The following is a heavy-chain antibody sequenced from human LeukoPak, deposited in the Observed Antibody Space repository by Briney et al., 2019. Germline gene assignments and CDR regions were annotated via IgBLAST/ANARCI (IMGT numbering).Heavy chain of an antibody. CDR3: ARDPGIRFSFDY. V-gene: IGHV1-46*01. J-gene: IGHJ4*02. D-gene: IGHD3-3*01. Sequence: GASVKVSCKASGYTFTSYYMHWVRQAPGQGLEWMGIINPSGGSTSYAQKFQGRVTMTRDMSTSTVYMELSSLRSEDTAVYYCARDPGIRFSFDYWGQGTLVTVSS. CDR2: INPSGGST. CDR1: GYTFTSYY.